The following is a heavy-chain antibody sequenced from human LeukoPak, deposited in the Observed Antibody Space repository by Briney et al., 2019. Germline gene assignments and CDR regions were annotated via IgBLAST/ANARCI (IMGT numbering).Heavy chain of an antibody. CDR3: ATRGVINPEGFDY. D-gene: IGHD3-10*01. V-gene: IGHV1-46*01. J-gene: IGHJ4*02. CDR2: VNPSGGST. CDR1: GYTFTNYY. Sequence: ASVKVSCKASGYTFTNYYMHWVRQAPGQGLEWMGIVNPSGGSTGYAQKFQGRVTMTRDTSTSTVYMELSSLRSEDTAEYYCATRGVINPEGFDYWGQGTLVTVSS.